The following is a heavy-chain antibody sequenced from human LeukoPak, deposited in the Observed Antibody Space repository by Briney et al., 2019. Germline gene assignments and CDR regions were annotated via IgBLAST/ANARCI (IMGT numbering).Heavy chain of an antibody. D-gene: IGHD3-22*01. Sequence: ASVKVSCKASVYTFTSYYMHWVRQAPGQGLEWMGIINPSGGSTSCAQKFQGRVTMTRDTSTSTVYMELSSLRSEDTAVYYCARDHGYDSSGYHNWFDPWGQGTLVTVSS. CDR2: INPSGGST. CDR1: VYTFTSYY. V-gene: IGHV1-46*01. CDR3: ARDHGYDSSGYHNWFDP. J-gene: IGHJ5*02.